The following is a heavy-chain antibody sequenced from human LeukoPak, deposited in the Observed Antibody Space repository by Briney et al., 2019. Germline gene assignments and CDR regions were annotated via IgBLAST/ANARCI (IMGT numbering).Heavy chain of an antibody. Sequence: PSETLSLTCSVSGSISSRSDYWGWIRQPPGQGLEWIGSIYYRGTTYYNPSLKSRLTMSVDTSKNHFSLRLSSLTAADTAVYFCARHPGPPLAAAASYNWFDPWGQGTLVTVSS. CDR1: GSISSRSDY. CDR2: IYYRGTT. J-gene: IGHJ5*01. CDR3: ARHPGPPLAAAASYNWFDP. V-gene: IGHV4-39*01. D-gene: IGHD6-13*01.